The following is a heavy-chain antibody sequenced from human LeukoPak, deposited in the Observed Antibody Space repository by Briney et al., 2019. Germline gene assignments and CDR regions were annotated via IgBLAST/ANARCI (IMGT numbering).Heavy chain of an antibody. CDR2: ISGSGGST. V-gene: IGHV3-23*01. D-gene: IGHD5-12*01. J-gene: IGHJ6*02. CDR1: GFTFSSYA. Sequence: PGGSLRLSCAASGFTFSSYAMSWVRQAPGQGLEWVSGISGSGGSTSYADSVKGRFTISRDISKNTLYLQMNSLTAEDTAVYYCAKGRGSGYYYFYYGMDVWGQGTTVTVSS. CDR3: AKGRGSGYYYFYYGMDV.